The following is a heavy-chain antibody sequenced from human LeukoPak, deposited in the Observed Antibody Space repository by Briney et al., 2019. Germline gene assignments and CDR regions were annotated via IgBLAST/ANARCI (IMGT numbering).Heavy chain of an antibody. V-gene: IGHV1-69*13. CDR3: ARDSPTGDCSSTSCPLFPLDY. CDR2: IIPIFGTA. D-gene: IGHD2-2*01. Sequence: EASVKVSCKASGGTFSSHAISWVRQAPGQGLEWMGGIIPIFGTANYAQKFQGRVTITADESTSTAYMELSSLRSEDTAVYYCARDSPTGDCSSTSCPLFPLDYWGQGTLVTVSS. CDR1: GGTFSSHA. J-gene: IGHJ4*02.